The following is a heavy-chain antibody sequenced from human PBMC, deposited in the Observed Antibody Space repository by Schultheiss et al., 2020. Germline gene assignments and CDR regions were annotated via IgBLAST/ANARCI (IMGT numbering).Heavy chain of an antibody. CDR2: ISISGDT. Sequence: GGSLRLSCIASGFTFTSYDMHWVRQAAGKSLEWVSAISISGDTYYAGSVKGRFTVSRENARNSLYLQMNSLRAEDTAVYYCARRDRPGYFDYWGQGTLVTVSS. CDR1: GFTFTSYD. J-gene: IGHJ4*02. V-gene: IGHV3-13*01. CDR3: ARRDRPGYFDY. D-gene: IGHD1-14*01.